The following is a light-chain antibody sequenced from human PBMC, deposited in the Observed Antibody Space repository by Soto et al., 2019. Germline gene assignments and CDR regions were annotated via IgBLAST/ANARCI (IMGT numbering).Light chain of an antibody. CDR1: QGISRY. CDR3: QHLDSYST. Sequence: DIQLTQSPSFLSASVGDRVTITCRASQGISRYLAWYQQKPGKAPKLLIYAASTLQSGVPSRFSGSGSGTEFTLTIRSLQPEDFATYYCQHLDSYSTFGQGTRLEIK. CDR2: AAS. V-gene: IGKV1-9*01. J-gene: IGKJ5*01.